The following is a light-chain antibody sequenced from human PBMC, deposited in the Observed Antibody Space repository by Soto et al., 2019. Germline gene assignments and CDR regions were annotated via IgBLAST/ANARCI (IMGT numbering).Light chain of an antibody. CDR1: QEITKY. CDR3: QHYDHLPIT. Sequence: DIQMTQSPSSLSASVGDRVTITCQASQEITKYLNWYQQKPGKAPKLLTYDASNLETGVPSRFSGSGSGTDFNFTISSLQPEDFATYYCQHYDHLPITFGQGTRLEIK. J-gene: IGKJ5*01. V-gene: IGKV1-33*01. CDR2: DAS.